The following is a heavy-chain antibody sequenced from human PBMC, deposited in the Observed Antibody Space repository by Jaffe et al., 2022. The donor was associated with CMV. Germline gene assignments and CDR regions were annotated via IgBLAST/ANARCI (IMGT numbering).Heavy chain of an antibody. CDR1: GYSFTSYW. CDR2: IYPGDSDT. V-gene: IGHV5-51*01. Sequence: EVQLVQSGAEVKKPGESLKISCKGSGYSFTSYWIGWVRQMPGKGLEWMGIIYPGDSDTRYSPSFQGQVTISADKSISTAYLQWSSLKASDTAMYYCARADRDYDSSGLRRGGAFDIWGQGTMVTVSS. D-gene: IGHD3-22*01. J-gene: IGHJ3*02. CDR3: ARADRDYDSSGLRRGGAFDI.